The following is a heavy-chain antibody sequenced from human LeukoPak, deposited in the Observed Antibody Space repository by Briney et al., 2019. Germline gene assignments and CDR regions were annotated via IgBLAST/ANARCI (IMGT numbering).Heavy chain of an antibody. V-gene: IGHV4-4*07. CDR2: IYHSGST. CDR3: ARGNRIDYGDYSNWFDP. Sequence: SETLSLTCTVSGGSISSYYWSWIRQPAGKGLEWIGSIYHSGSTYYNPSLKSRVTISVDTSKNQFSLKLSSVTAADTAVYYCARGNRIDYGDYSNWFDPWGQGTLVTVSS. D-gene: IGHD4-17*01. CDR1: GGSISSYY. J-gene: IGHJ5*02.